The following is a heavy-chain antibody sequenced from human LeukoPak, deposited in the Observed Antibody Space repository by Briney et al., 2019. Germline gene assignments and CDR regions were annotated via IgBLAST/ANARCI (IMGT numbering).Heavy chain of an antibody. J-gene: IGHJ4*02. CDR1: GFTFNNYP. CDR3: GRDWKLDY. CDR2: IGNKGVDT. Sequence: GGSLRLSCGASGFTFNNYPMSWVRQAPGKGLEWVAAIGNKGVDTKYADSVKRRLTISRDNSKNTLYLQTNSLRVEDTAIYYCGRDWKLDYWGQGTLVTVSS. V-gene: IGHV3-23*01. D-gene: IGHD1-1*01.